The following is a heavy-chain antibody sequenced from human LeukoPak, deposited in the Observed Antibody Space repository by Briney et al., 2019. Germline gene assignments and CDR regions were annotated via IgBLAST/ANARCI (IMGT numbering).Heavy chain of an antibody. J-gene: IGHJ5*02. V-gene: IGHV4-59*01. CDR1: GGSISSYY. D-gene: IGHD3-10*01. CDR3: ARGGSNWFDP. CDR2: IYYSGST. Sequence: PSETLSLTCTVSGGSISSYYWSWIRQPPGKGLEWIGYIYYSGSTNYNPSLKSRVTISVDTSKNQFSLKLSSVTAADAAVYYCARGGSNWFDPWGQGTLVTVSS.